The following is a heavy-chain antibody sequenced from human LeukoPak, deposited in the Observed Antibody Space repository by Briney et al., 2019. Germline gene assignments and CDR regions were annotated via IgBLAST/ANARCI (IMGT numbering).Heavy chain of an antibody. D-gene: IGHD6-13*01. CDR2: ISSSGSTI. CDR3: ARDRAAAGSYYYYGMDV. J-gene: IGHJ6*02. V-gene: IGHV3-11*01. CDR1: AFTFSDYY. Sequence: PGGSLRLSCAASAFTFSDYYIGWIRQAAGKGMEWVSYISSSGSTINYADSVKGRFTISRDNAKNSLYLQMNSLRTEDTAVYYSARDRAAAGSYYYYGMDVWGQGTTVTVSS.